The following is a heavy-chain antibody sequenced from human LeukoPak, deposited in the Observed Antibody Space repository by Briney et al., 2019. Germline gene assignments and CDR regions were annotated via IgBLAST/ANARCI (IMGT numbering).Heavy chain of an antibody. J-gene: IGHJ4*02. CDR2: INPNSGGT. CDR3: ARVGVFSSSSAADFDY. V-gene: IGHV1-2*02. Sequence: ASVKVSCKASGYTFTGYYMHWVRQAPGQGLEWMGWINPNSGGTNYAQKFQGRVTMTRDTSISTAHMELSRLRSDDTAVYYCARVGVFSSSSAADFDYWGQGTLVTVSS. D-gene: IGHD6-13*01. CDR1: GYTFTGYY.